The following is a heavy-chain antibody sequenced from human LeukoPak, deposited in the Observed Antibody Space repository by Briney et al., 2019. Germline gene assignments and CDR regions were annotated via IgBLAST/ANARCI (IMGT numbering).Heavy chain of an antibody. J-gene: IGHJ3*02. D-gene: IGHD5-24*01. CDR1: GFTFSSYA. V-gene: IGHV3-30*04. Sequence: GGSLRLSCAASGFTFSSYAMHWVRQAPGKGLEWVAVISHDGSNKYYADSVKGRFTISRDNSKNTLYLQMNSLRAEDTAVYYCARPRDGYYRADAFDIWGQGTMVTVSS. CDR2: ISHDGSNK. CDR3: ARPRDGYYRADAFDI.